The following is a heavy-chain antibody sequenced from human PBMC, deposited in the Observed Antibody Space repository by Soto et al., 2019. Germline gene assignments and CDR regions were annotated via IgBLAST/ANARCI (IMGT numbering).Heavy chain of an antibody. CDR2: IIPILGIA. V-gene: IGHV1-69*02. D-gene: IGHD3-3*01. Sequence: SVKVSCKASGGTFSSYTISWVRQAPGQGLEWMGRIIPILGIANYAQKFQGRVTITADKSASTAYMELSSLRSEDTAVYYCATGDDFWSGYSPIYYGMDVWGQGTTVTVSS. CDR3: ATGDDFWSGYSPIYYGMDV. J-gene: IGHJ6*02. CDR1: GGTFSSYT.